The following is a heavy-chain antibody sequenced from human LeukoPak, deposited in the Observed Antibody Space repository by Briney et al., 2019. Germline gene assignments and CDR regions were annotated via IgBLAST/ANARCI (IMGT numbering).Heavy chain of an antibody. V-gene: IGHV3-30*18. CDR2: ISYDGSNK. Sequence: GGSLRLSCAASGFTFSSYGMHWVRQAPGKGLEWVAVISYDGSNKYYADSVKGRFTISRDNSKNTLYLQMNSLRAEDTAVYYCAKVPNYYGSGSFHAFDIWGQGTMVTVSS. J-gene: IGHJ3*02. CDR3: AKVPNYYGSGSFHAFDI. D-gene: IGHD3-10*01. CDR1: GFTFSSYG.